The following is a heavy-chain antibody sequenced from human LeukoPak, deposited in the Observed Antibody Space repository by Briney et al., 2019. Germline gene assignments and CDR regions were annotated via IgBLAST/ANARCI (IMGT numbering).Heavy chain of an antibody. CDR3: ARGDYCGGDCYSSLSNY. Sequence: PGGSLRLSCAASGFTFRSYSMNWVRQAPGKGLEWVSSISISSSYIYYADSVKGRFTISRDNAKNSLYLQMNSLRAEDTAVYFCARGDYCGGDCYSSLSNYWGQGTLVTVSS. CDR2: ISISSSYI. CDR1: GFTFRSYS. J-gene: IGHJ4*02. V-gene: IGHV3-21*01. D-gene: IGHD2-21*02.